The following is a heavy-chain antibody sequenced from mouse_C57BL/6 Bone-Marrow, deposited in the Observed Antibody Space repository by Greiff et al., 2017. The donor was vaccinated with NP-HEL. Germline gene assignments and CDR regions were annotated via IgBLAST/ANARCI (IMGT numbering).Heavy chain of an antibody. Sequence: EVQLQQSGPELVKPGASVKISCKASGYTFTDYYMNWVKQSHGKSLEWIGDINPNNGGTSYNQKFKGKATLTVDKSSSTAYMELRSLTSEDSAVYYCARGMTYYSPWYFDVWGTGTTVTVSS. CDR1: GYTFTDYY. J-gene: IGHJ1*03. D-gene: IGHD2-12*01. V-gene: IGHV1-26*01. CDR2: INPNNGGT. CDR3: ARGMTYYSPWYFDV.